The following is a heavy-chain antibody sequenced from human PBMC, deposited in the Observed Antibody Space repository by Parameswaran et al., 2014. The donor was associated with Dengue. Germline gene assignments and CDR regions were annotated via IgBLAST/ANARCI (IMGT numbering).Heavy chain of an antibody. Sequence: SWVRQAPGQGLDWIGGIIPFLHITNYAQKFQGRVTITADKSTSTVYMELNSLRSEDTAVYYCAASTDYADYPNWFDPWGRGTLVTVSS. CDR2: IIPFLHIT. CDR3: AASTDYADYPNWFDP. D-gene: IGHD4-17*01. J-gene: IGHJ5*02. V-gene: IGHV1-69*10.